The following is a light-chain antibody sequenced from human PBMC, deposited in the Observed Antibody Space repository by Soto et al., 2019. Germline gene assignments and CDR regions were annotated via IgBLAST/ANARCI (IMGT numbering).Light chain of an antibody. CDR3: QQYNNWPPYT. CDR1: QSVSSN. J-gene: IGKJ2*01. CDR2: GAS. Sequence: EIVMTQSPATLSVSPGERATLSYRVSQSVSSNLAWYQQKPGQAPRLLIYGASTRATGIPARFSGSGSGTEFTLTISSLQSEDFAVYYCQQYNNWPPYTFGQGTKLEIK. V-gene: IGKV3-15*01.